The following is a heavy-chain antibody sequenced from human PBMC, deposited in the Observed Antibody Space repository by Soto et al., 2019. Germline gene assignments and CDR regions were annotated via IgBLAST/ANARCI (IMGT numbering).Heavy chain of an antibody. D-gene: IGHD5-18*01. CDR1: GFTFRDYY. CDR3: ASGGHCYGI. Sequence: QVQLVESGGGLVKPGGSLRLSCAASGFTFRDYYMSWIRQAPGKGLEWVSYISSGSTYTNYADSVKGRFTISRDNAKNSLYMEMNSLRAEDTAVYYCASGGHCYGIRGQGTLVTVSS. CDR2: ISSGSTYT. V-gene: IGHV3-11*06. J-gene: IGHJ4*02.